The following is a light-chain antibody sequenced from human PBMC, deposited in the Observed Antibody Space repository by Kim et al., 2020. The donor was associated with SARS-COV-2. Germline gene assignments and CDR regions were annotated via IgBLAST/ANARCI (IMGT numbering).Light chain of an antibody. CDR2: EVS. Sequence: QSITISGTGTSSDVGSYNLVSWYQQHPGKAPKLMIYEVSQRPSGVSNRFSGSKSGNTASLTISGLQAEDEADYYCCSYAGSTTPVIFGGGTQLTVL. CDR3: CSYAGSTTPVI. J-gene: IGLJ2*01. CDR1: SSDVGSYNL. V-gene: IGLV2-23*02.